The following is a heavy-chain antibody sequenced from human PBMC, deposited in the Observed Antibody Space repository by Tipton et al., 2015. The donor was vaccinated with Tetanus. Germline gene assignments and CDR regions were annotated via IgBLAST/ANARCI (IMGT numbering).Heavy chain of an antibody. Sequence: TLSLTCAVYGGSFSGYYWSWIRQPPGKGLEWIGEINHSGSTNYNPSLKSRVTTSVDTSKNQFSLKLSSVTAADTAVYYCARVYCSGGSCYDGWGDWGQGTLVTVSS. CDR3: ARVYCSGGSCYDGWGD. J-gene: IGHJ4*02. CDR1: GGSFSGYY. CDR2: INHSGST. V-gene: IGHV4-34*01. D-gene: IGHD2-15*01.